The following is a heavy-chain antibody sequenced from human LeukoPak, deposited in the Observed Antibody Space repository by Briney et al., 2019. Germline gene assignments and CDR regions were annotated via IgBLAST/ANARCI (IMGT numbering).Heavy chain of an antibody. CDR2: IIPILGIA. CDR3: ARGLKYSFYDY. J-gene: IGHJ4*02. Sequence: GASVKVSCKASGGTFSSYAISWVRQAPGQGLEWMGRIIPILGIANYAQKFQGRVTITADKSTSTAYMELSSLRSEDTAVYYCARGLKYSFYDYWGQGTLVTVSS. V-gene: IGHV1-69*04. D-gene: IGHD5-18*01. CDR1: GGTFSSYA.